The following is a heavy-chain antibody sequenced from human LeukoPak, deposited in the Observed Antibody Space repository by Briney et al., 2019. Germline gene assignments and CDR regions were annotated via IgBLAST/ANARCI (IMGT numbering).Heavy chain of an antibody. CDR3: ARESYSSTAAGFDP. D-gene: IGHD6-13*01. CDR1: GGSISSYY. CDR2: IYTSGST. Sequence: SETLSLTCTVSGGSISSYYWSRIRQPAGKGLEWIGRIYTSGSTNYNPSLKSRVTMSVDTSKNQFSLKLSSVTAADTAVYYCARESYSSTAAGFDPWGQGTLVTVSS. V-gene: IGHV4-4*07. J-gene: IGHJ5*02.